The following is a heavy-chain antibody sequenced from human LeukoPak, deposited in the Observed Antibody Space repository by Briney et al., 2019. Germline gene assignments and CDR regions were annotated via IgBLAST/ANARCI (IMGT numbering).Heavy chain of an antibody. J-gene: IGHJ3*02. CDR1: GFTFSRYA. Sequence: PGGSLRLSCAASGFTFSRYAMSWVRQAPGKGLEWVSAIGGSDATYYADSVKGRFTISRDNSKNTLYLQMNNLRAEDTAVYYCASRDLRMTSLRAFDIWGQGTMVTVSS. CDR2: IGGSDAT. D-gene: IGHD3-9*01. V-gene: IGHV3-23*01. CDR3: ASRDLRMTSLRAFDI.